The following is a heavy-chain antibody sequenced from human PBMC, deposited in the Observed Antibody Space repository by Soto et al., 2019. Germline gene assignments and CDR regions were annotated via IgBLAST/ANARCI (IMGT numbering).Heavy chain of an antibody. CDR3: ARAYSSSSPYWFDP. J-gene: IGHJ5*02. D-gene: IGHD6-6*01. Sequence: SETLSLTCTVSGGSVSSGSYYWSWIRQPPGKGLEWIGYIYYSGSTNYNPSLKSRVTISVDTSKNQFSLTLSSVTAADTAVYYCARAYSSSSPYWFDPWGQGTLVTVSS. CDR1: GGSVSSGSYY. V-gene: IGHV4-61*01. CDR2: IYYSGST.